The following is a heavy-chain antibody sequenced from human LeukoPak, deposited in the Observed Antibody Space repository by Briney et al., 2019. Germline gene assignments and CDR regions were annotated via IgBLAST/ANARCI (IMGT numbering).Heavy chain of an antibody. CDR2: INAGNGNT. CDR3: ARDAVMTTVTTRPLESWFDP. D-gene: IGHD4-17*01. V-gene: IGHV1-3*01. Sequence: ASVKVSCKASGYTFTSYAMHWVRQAPGQRLEWMGWINAGNGNTKYSQKFQGRVTITRDTSASTAYMELSSLRSEDTAVYYCARDAVMTTVTTRPLESWFDPWGQGTLVTSPQ. CDR1: GYTFTSYA. J-gene: IGHJ5*02.